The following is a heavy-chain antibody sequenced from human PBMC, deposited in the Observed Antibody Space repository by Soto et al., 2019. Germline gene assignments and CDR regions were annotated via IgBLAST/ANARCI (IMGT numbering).Heavy chain of an antibody. CDR2: ISVYNGNT. D-gene: IGHD3-9*01. V-gene: IGHV1-18*01. J-gene: IGHJ4*02. CDR3: ARDPMPTLYGVLTPFDY. Sequence: QVQLVQSEAEMEKPGASVKVSCKASGYIFTSYAISWVRQAPGQGLEWMGWISVYNGNTNYEQNLQGRATMTTDTPTPTAYLDLRSLRSDDTAVYYCARDPMPTLYGVLTPFDYWGQGTLVIVSS. CDR1: GYIFTSYA.